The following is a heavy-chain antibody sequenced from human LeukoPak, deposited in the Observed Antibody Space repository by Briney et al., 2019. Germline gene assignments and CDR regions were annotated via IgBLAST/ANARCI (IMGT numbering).Heavy chain of an antibody. J-gene: IGHJ4*02. V-gene: IGHV1-69*05. CDR2: IIPIFGTA. D-gene: IGHD7-27*01. Sequence: ASVKVSCKASGGTFSSYAISWVRQAAGQGLEWMGGIIPIFGTANYAQKFQGRVTITTDESTSTAYMELSSLRSEDTAVYYCARDRDWGSSDPFDYWGQGTLVTVSS. CDR3: ARDRDWGSSDPFDY. CDR1: GGTFSSYA.